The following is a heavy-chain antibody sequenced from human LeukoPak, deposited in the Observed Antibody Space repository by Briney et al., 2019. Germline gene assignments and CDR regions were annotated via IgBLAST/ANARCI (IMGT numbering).Heavy chain of an antibody. J-gene: IGHJ6*02. CDR1: GYTLTELS. Sequence: GASVKVSCKVSGYTLTELSMHWVRQAPGKGLEWMGGFDPEDGETIYAQKFRGRVTMTEDTSTDTAYMELSSLRSEDTAVYYCASKGATIGYYYYGMDVWGQGTTVTVSS. D-gene: IGHD1-26*01. CDR3: ASKGATIGYYYYGMDV. CDR2: FDPEDGET. V-gene: IGHV1-24*01.